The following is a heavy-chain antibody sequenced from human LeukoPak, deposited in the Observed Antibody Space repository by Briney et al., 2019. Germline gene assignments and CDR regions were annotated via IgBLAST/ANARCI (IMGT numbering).Heavy chain of an antibody. J-gene: IGHJ5*02. V-gene: IGHV4-59*01. Sequence: PSETLSLTCTVSGGSISSYYWSWIRQPPGKGLEWIGYIYYSGSTNYNPSLKSRVTISVDTSKNQFSLNLSSVTAADTAVYYCARDIHYDSSGYSLPHWFDPWGQGTLVTVSS. CDR3: ARDIHYDSSGYSLPHWFDP. CDR2: IYYSGST. CDR1: GGSISSYY. D-gene: IGHD3-22*01.